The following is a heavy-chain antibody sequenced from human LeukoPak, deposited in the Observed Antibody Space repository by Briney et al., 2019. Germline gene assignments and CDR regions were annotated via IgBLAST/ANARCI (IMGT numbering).Heavy chain of an antibody. CDR1: GFTFSSYS. CDR2: ISSSSSYI. V-gene: IGHV3-21*01. J-gene: IGHJ4*02. Sequence: PGGSLRLSCAASGFTFSSYSMYWVRQAPGKGLEWVSSISSSSSYIYYADSVKGRFTISRDNAKNSLYLQMNSLRAEDTAVYYCAAAVDYYDSAGFDYWGQGTLVTVSS. CDR3: AAAVDYYDSAGFDY. D-gene: IGHD3-22*01.